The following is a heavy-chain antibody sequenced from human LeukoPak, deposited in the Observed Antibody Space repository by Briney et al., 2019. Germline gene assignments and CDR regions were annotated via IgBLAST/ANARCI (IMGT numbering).Heavy chain of an antibody. V-gene: IGHV4-39*07. CDR2: INHSGST. CDR1: GGSISSSSYY. CDR3: ARSSGWYERDYFDY. D-gene: IGHD6-19*01. J-gene: IGHJ4*02. Sequence: SETLSLTCTVSGGSISSSSYYWGWIRQPPGKGLEWIGEINHSGSTNYNPSLKSRVTISVDTSKNQFSLKLSSVTAADTAVYYCARSSGWYERDYFDYWGQGTLVTVSS.